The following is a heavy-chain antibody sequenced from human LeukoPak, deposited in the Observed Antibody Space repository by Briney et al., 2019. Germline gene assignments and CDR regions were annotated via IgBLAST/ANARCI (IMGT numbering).Heavy chain of an antibody. CDR3: ARDKRGSFDDY. J-gene: IGHJ4*02. CDR2: ISAYNGNT. Sequence: ASVKVSCKASGYTFTSYGIIWLRQSPGQRLEGMGWISAYNGNTNYAQKLQGRGTMTTDTSTSTAYIDLSSLRACDPAVYYFARDKRGSFDDYWGQGTMVTVSS. D-gene: IGHD1-26*01. CDR1: GYTFTSYG. V-gene: IGHV1-18*01.